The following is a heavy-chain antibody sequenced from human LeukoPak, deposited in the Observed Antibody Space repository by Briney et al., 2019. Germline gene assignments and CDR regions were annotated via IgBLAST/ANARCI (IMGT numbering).Heavy chain of an antibody. CDR3: ARGTTGLDY. CDR2: ISSSSNII. Sequence: GGSLRISCSASGFTFSSYNMNWVRQAPGKGLEWVSYISSSSNIIYYADSVKGRFTISRDNAKNSLYLQMNSLRAEDTAVYYCARGTTGLDYWGQGTLVTVSS. J-gene: IGHJ4*02. D-gene: IGHD1-1*01. V-gene: IGHV3-48*01. CDR1: GFTFSSYN.